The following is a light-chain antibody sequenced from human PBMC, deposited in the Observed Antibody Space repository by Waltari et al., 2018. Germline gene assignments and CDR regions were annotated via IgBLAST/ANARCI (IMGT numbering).Light chain of an antibody. V-gene: IGLV2-11*03. Sequence: SWVQQHPGKAPGLLIFDITTRPSGVPDRFSGSKSGNTASLTISGLQPEDEANYYCCSYAGNYRVFGGGTKVTVL. CDR2: DIT. CDR3: CSYAGNYRV. J-gene: IGLJ2*01.